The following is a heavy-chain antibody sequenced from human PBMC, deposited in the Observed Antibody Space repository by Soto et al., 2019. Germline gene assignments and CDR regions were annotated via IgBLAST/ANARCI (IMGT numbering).Heavy chain of an antibody. CDR1: GFSFRIYA. Sequence: EVQLLESGGGLAQPGGSLRLSCAASGFSFRIYAMNWVRQAPGKGLEWVSVMIGDGTSWDYADSVRGRFTIYRDNSKNTLYLQMNNLRTEDTAVYYCAKDLRPDGRYDLDSWGQGTLVTVSS. V-gene: IGHV3-23*01. CDR2: MIGDGTSW. D-gene: IGHD1-26*01. J-gene: IGHJ4*02. CDR3: AKDLRPDGRYDLDS.